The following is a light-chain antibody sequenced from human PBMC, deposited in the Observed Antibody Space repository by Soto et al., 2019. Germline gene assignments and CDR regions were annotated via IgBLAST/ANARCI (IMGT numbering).Light chain of an antibody. CDR2: DAF. CDR1: QSVGIY. V-gene: IGKV3-11*01. CDR3: QQSNIWPPVT. Sequence: NFLTQSPATLSLSPGERATLSCRASQSVGIYLAWYQQKPGQAPRLLIYDAFNRATGIPARFSGSGSGTDFTLTINSLEPEDFAVYYCQQSNIWPPVTFGRGTRLEIK. J-gene: IGKJ5*01.